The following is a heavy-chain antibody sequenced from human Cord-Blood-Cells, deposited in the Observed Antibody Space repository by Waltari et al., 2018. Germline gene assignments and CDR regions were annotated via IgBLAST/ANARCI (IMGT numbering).Heavy chain of an antibody. D-gene: IGHD1-1*01. CDR2: INPNSGGT. CDR1: GYTFTGYY. Sequence: QVQLVQSGAEVKKPGASVKVSCKASGYTFTGYYMHWVRQAPGQGLEWMGWINPNSGGTNYAQKFQGRVTMTRDTSISTAYMELSRLRSGDTAVYYCARVGSWRPANWDEYWYFDLWGRGTLVTVSS. CDR3: ARVGSWRPANWDEYWYFDL. J-gene: IGHJ2*01. V-gene: IGHV1-2*02.